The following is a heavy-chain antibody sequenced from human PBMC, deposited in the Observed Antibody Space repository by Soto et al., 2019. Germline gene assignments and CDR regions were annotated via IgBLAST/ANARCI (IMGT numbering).Heavy chain of an antibody. Sequence: SETLSLTCTVSGGSISSSSYYWGWIRQPPGKGLEWIGSIYYSGSTYYNPSLKSRVTISVDTSKNQFSLKLSSVTAADTAVYYCARHVDGGKMVPAARYYYYYYMDVWGKGTTVTVSS. D-gene: IGHD2-2*01. J-gene: IGHJ6*03. CDR3: ARHVDGGKMVPAARYYYYYYMDV. CDR1: GGSISSSSYY. V-gene: IGHV4-39*01. CDR2: IYYSGST.